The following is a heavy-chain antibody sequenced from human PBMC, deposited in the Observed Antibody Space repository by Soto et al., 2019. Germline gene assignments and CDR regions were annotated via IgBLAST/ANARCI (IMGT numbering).Heavy chain of an antibody. Sequence: QVQLMESGGGVVQPGRSLRLSCAASGFAFHGYAMHWVRQAPSKGLEWVAIIWYDGSNTYYGDSVKGRFTISRDNSKNTVYLQMNSLRVEDTAVYYCARDLKTRHCDYWGQGILVTVSS. CDR3: ARDLKTRHCDY. D-gene: IGHD4-17*01. J-gene: IGHJ4*02. CDR2: IWYDGSNT. CDR1: GFAFHGYA. V-gene: IGHV3-33*01.